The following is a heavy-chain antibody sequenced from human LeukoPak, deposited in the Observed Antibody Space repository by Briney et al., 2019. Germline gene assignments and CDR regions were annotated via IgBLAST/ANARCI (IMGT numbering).Heavy chain of an antibody. CDR2: IKSKTDGGTT. CDR3: FHRYCSGGSCYGTFDY. J-gene: IGHJ4*02. D-gene: IGHD2-15*01. V-gene: IGHV3-15*01. CDR1: GFTFSNAW. Sequence: GGSLRLSCAASGFTFSNAWMSWVRQAPGKGLEWVGRIKSKTDGGTTDYAAPVKGRFTISRDDSKNTLYLQMNSLKTEDTAVYYCFHRYCSGGSCYGTFDYWGQGTLVTVSS.